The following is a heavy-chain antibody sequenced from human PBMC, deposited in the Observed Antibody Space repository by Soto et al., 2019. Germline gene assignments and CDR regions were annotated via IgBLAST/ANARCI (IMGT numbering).Heavy chain of an antibody. CDR2: ITDDGSTT. J-gene: IGHJ4*02. Sequence: PCGSMGLSGETSGVISRMYWMHLVRQVPGKGPQWVARITDDGSTTYYAASVEGRFTISRDNAKNALYLRMTSLRADDTAVYYCTRGLRPTSIGTGAFWGQGSVVSVYS. CDR3: TRGLRPTSIGTGAF. V-gene: IGHV3-74*01. D-gene: IGHD6-13*01. CDR1: GVISRMYW.